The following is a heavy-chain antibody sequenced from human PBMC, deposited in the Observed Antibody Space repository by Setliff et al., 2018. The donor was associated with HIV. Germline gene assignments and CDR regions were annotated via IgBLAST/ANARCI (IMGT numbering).Heavy chain of an antibody. CDR1: GGSISSSSYY. CDR3: ARYSPRGYTLTGPY. CDR2: IYYRGST. J-gene: IGHJ4*02. D-gene: IGHD6-25*01. Sequence: SETLSLTCTVSGGSISSSSYYWGWIRQPPGKGLQWIGSIYYRGSTYYNPSLKSRVTISVDTSKNQFSLKLTSVTAADTAAYYCARYSPRGYTLTGPYWGQGTLVTVSS. V-gene: IGHV4-39*07.